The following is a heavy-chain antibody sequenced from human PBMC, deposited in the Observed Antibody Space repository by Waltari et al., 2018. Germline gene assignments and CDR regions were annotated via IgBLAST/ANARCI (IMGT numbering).Heavy chain of an antibody. CDR3: ARVDVTMVQGVPHYYYGMDV. D-gene: IGHD3-10*01. Sequence: QVQLVQSGAEVKKPGSSVQVSCKASGGTFSSYAISWLRPAPGQGLEWMGGIIPIFGTANYAQKFQGRVTITADESTSTAYMELSSMRSEDTAVYYCARVDVTMVQGVPHYYYGMDVWGQGTTVTVSS. V-gene: IGHV1-69*13. J-gene: IGHJ6*02. CDR1: GGTFSSYA. CDR2: IIPIFGTA.